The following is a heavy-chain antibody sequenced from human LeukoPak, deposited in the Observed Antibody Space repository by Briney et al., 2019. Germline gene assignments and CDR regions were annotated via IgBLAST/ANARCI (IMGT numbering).Heavy chain of an antibody. J-gene: IGHJ3*02. CDR3: ARVKGVSPPTSDAFDI. D-gene: IGHD1-14*01. V-gene: IGHV4-59*01. Sequence: SETLSLTCTVSGGSISSYHWSWIRQPPGKGLEWIGYVYYSGSTNYNPSLKSRVTISVDTSKNQFSLKLESVSAADTAVYYCARVKGVSPPTSDAFDIWGQGTMVTVSS. CDR1: GGSISSYH. CDR2: VYYSGST.